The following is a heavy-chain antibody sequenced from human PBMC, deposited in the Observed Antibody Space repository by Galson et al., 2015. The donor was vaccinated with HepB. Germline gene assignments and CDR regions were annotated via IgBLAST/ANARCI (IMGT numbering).Heavy chain of an antibody. CDR2: IRSSSSYI. CDR1: GFTFNSYN. V-gene: IGHV3-21*01. CDR3: ARTPKAIAAAGKGGPVDY. J-gene: IGHJ4*02. D-gene: IGHD6-13*01. Sequence: SQRLSCAASGFTFNSYNMNWVRQAPGKGLEWVSSIRSSSSYISYADSVKGRFTISRDNAKNSLYLQMNSLRAEDTAVYYCARTPKAIAAAGKGGPVDYWGQGTLVTVSS.